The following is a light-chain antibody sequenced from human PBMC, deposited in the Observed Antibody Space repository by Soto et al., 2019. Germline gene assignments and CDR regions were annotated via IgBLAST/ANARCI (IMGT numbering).Light chain of an antibody. Sequence: QSALTQPPSASGTPGQRVTISCSGGRSNIGSNVVYWFQQLPGTAPKLLMYNYNQRPSGVPDRFSGSTSGTSASLAISGLQSDDGADYYCASWDDKMYVVLFGGGTKLTVL. CDR1: RSNIGSNV. CDR2: NYN. V-gene: IGLV1-44*01. CDR3: ASWDDKMYVVL. J-gene: IGLJ2*01.